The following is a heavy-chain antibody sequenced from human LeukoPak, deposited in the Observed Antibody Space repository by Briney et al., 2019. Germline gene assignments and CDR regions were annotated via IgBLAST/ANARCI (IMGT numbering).Heavy chain of an antibody. V-gene: IGHV4-39*07. D-gene: IGHD3-22*01. CDR2: IYYSGST. CDR3: VRDPGASAYR. J-gene: IGHJ4*02. Sequence: PSETLSLTCTVSGGSIGSSSYYWGCIRQPPGKGLEWIGSIYYSGSTYYNPSLKSRLTISVDTSKNQFSLKLSSVTAADTAVYYCVRDPGASAYRGGQGTLVTVSS. CDR1: GGSIGSSSYY.